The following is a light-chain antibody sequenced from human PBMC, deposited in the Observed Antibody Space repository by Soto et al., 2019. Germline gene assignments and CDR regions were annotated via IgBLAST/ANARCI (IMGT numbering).Light chain of an antibody. Sequence: DIEMTQSPSSLSASVGDRVTITCRASQGISNFLAWYQHKPGKVPKLLIYAASTLQSGVPSRFSGSGSGTDFTLTISSLQPEDVATYYCQKYRSALSLTFGGGTKVEIK. CDR3: QKYRSALSLT. J-gene: IGKJ4*01. CDR2: AAS. CDR1: QGISNF. V-gene: IGKV1-27*01.